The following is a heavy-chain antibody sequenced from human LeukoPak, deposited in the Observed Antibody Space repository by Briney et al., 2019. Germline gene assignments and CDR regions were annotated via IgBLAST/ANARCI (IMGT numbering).Heavy chain of an antibody. Sequence: GEPLKISCKGSGYSFTSYWIGWVRQMPGKGLEWMGIIYPGDSDTRYSPSFQGQVTISADKSISTAYLQWSSLKASDTAMYYCARHSPAYCGGDCYSDYWGQGTLVTVSS. D-gene: IGHD2-21*02. CDR2: IYPGDSDT. CDR1: GYSFTSYW. CDR3: ARHSPAYCGGDCYSDY. J-gene: IGHJ4*02. V-gene: IGHV5-51*01.